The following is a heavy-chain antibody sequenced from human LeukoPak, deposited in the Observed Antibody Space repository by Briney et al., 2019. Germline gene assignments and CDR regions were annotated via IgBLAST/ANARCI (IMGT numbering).Heavy chain of an antibody. CDR3: ARGRVETYYYDSSGYYSALDY. CDR2: TNPNSGGT. J-gene: IGHJ4*02. CDR1: GYTFTGYY. V-gene: IGHV1-2*04. D-gene: IGHD3-22*01. Sequence: GASVKVSCKASGYTFTGYYMHWVRQAPGQGLEWMGWTNPNSGGTNYAQKFQGWVTMTRDTSISTAYMELSRLRSDDTAVYYCARGRVETYYYDSSGYYSALDYWGQGTLVTVSS.